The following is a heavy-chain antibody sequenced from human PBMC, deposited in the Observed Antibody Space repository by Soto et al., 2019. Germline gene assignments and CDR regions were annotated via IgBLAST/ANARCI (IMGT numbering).Heavy chain of an antibody. CDR1: GYTFTSYG. CDR3: ARDGTGTTYFAFGWFDP. Sequence: ASVKVSCKASGYTFTSYGIIWVRQAPGQGLEWMGWISAYNGNTNYAQKLQGRVTMTTDTSTSTAYMELRSLRSDDTAVYYCARDGTGTTYFAFGWFDPWGQGTLVTVSS. CDR2: ISAYNGNT. J-gene: IGHJ5*02. D-gene: IGHD1-7*01. V-gene: IGHV1-18*01.